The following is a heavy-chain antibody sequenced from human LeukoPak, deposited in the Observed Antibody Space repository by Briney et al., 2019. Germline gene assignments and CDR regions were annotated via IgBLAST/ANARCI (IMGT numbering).Heavy chain of an antibody. CDR3: ARSDPNFFDY. Sequence: GGSLRLSCAASGFTFSSYGFHWVRQAPGKGLEWVAVLWSDGSTEYYADSVKGRFTISRDNSKSTLYLQMNSLRAEGTAVYYCARSDPNFFDYWGQGTLVTVSS. V-gene: IGHV3-33*01. J-gene: IGHJ4*02. CDR2: LWSDGSTE. CDR1: GFTFSSYG.